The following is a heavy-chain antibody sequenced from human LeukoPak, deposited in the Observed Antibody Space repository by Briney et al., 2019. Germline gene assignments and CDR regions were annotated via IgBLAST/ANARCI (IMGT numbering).Heavy chain of an antibody. CDR2: IYTSGST. V-gene: IGHV4-61*02. D-gene: IGHD2-15*01. CDR3: ARGDSRYYYYYMDV. CDR1: GGSISSGSYY. J-gene: IGHJ6*03. Sequence: SQTLSLTCTVSGGSISSGSYYWSWIRQPAGKGLEWIGRIYTSGSTNYNPSLKSRVTISVDTSKNQFSLKLSSVTAADTAVYYCARGDSRYYYYYMDVWGKGTTVTVSS.